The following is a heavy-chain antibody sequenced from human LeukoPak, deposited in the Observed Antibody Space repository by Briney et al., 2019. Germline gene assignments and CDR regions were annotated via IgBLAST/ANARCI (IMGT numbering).Heavy chain of an antibody. CDR1: GFTFTNFG. J-gene: IGHJ4*02. Sequence: GGSLRLTCAASGFTFTNFGMRWVRQAPGKGLEWVAFINYLGSTRFYADSVKGRFTVSRDDSMSTLYLQMNSLRPEDMAVYYCAKDRDWAFDYWGQGTLVTVSS. CDR2: INYLGSTR. D-gene: IGHD3/OR15-3a*01. V-gene: IGHV3-30*02. CDR3: AKDRDWAFDY.